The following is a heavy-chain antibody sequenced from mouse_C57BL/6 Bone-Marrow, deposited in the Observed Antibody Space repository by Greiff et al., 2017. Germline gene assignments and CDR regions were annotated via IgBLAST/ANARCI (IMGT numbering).Heavy chain of an antibody. J-gene: IGHJ2*01. V-gene: IGHV1-59*01. CDR3: ARHYYDYDDFDY. CDR1: GYTFTSYW. D-gene: IGHD2-4*01. CDR2: IDPSDSYT. Sequence: QVQLKESGAELVRPGTSVKLSCKASGYTFTSYWMHWVKQRPGQGLEWIGVIDPSDSYTNYNQKFKGKATLTVDTSSSTAYMQLSSLTSEDSAVYYCARHYYDYDDFDYWGQGTTLTVSS.